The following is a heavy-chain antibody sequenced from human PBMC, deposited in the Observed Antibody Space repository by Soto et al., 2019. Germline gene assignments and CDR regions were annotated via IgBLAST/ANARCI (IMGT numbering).Heavy chain of an antibody. CDR1: GYSFTSYW. V-gene: IGHV5-51*01. CDR2: IYPGDSDT. J-gene: IGHJ4*02. Sequence: PGESLKISWKGSGYSFTSYWIGWVRQMPGKGLEWMGIIYPGDSDTRYSPSFQGQVTISADKSISTAYLQWSSLKASDTAMYYCARRNYYGSGSYYNYFDYWGQGTLVTVSS. D-gene: IGHD3-10*01. CDR3: ARRNYYGSGSYYNYFDY.